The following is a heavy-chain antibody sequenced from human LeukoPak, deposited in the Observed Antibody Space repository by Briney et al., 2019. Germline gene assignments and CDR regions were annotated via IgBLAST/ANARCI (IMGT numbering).Heavy chain of an antibody. CDR1: GGSISSYY. D-gene: IGHD6-13*01. V-gene: IGHV4-59*08. J-gene: IGHJ5*02. Sequence: PSETLSLTCTVSGGSISSYYWSWIRQPPGKGLEWIGYIYYSGSTIYNPSLKSRVTISVDTSKNQFSLKLSSVTAADTAVYYCARHSYSSSWYGTFDTWGQGSLVTVSS. CDR3: ARHSYSSSWYGTFDT. CDR2: IYYSGST.